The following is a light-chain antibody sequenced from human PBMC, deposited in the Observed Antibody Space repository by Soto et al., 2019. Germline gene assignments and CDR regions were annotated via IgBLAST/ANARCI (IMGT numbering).Light chain of an antibody. CDR2: GAS. Sequence: ELVLAHFPRTLSLSPRRSATLSCRASQSVSSNYVGWYQQKPGQAPRLLIYGASSRATGIPDRFSGSGSGTDFILAISRVEAEDVAVYYCKQPLESFWTFGQGTKVDIK. CDR3: KQPLESFWT. CDR1: QSVSSNY. V-gene: IGKV3-20*01. J-gene: IGKJ1*01.